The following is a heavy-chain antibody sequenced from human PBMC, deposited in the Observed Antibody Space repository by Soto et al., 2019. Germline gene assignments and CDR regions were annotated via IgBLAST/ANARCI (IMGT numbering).Heavy chain of an antibody. CDR3: EKGPHHNIGWPDYFDS. Sequence: QTGGSLRLSCVASGFSLANFPMNWVRQTPGKCLEWISYISPRGDNIYYAESVKGRFTISRDNARNSLFLQMNSVRDEDAALYYCEKGPHHNIGWPDYFDSWGQGVLVTVSS. CDR2: ISPRGDNI. J-gene: IGHJ4*02. V-gene: IGHV3-48*02. D-gene: IGHD6-19*01. CDR1: GFSLANFP.